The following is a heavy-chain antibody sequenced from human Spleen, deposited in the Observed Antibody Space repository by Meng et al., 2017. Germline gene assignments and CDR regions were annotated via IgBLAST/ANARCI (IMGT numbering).Heavy chain of an antibody. Sequence: QVQLQLWGAGLLKPSETLSLTGAGYGGSFSGYYWSWIRQPPGKGLEWIGEINHSGSTNYNPSLESRATISVDTSQNNLSLKLSSVTAADSAVYYCARGPTTMAHDFDYWGQGTLVTVSS. CDR2: INHSGST. CDR1: GGSFSGYY. V-gene: IGHV4-34*01. CDR3: ARGPTTMAHDFDY. D-gene: IGHD4-11*01. J-gene: IGHJ4*02.